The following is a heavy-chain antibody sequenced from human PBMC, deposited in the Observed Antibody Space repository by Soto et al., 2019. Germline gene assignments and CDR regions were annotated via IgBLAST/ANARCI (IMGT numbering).Heavy chain of an antibody. J-gene: IGHJ4*02. CDR1: VYSFTSYW. CDR2: IDPSDSYT. D-gene: IGHD5-18*01. Sequence: GESLKISCKGSVYSFTSYWISWVRQMPGKGLEWMGRIDPSDSYTNYSPSFQGHVTISADKSISTAYLQWSSLKASDTAMYYCASSTVDTAMVTSNYFDYWGQGTLVTVSS. V-gene: IGHV5-10-1*01. CDR3: ASSTVDTAMVTSNYFDY.